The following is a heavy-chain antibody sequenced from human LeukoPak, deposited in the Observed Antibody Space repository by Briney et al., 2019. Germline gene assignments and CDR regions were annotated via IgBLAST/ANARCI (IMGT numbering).Heavy chain of an antibody. CDR2: ISSDGRNA. Sequence: GGSLRLSCSASGFAFSSSPMHWVRQAPGKTLEYVSAISSDGRNAYYADSVKGRFTMSRDNSKNTLSLQMSSLRPEDTAVYYCVPHINYSYQYWGRGTQVTVSS. D-gene: IGHD5-18*01. J-gene: IGHJ4*02. CDR3: VPHINYSYQY. CDR1: GFAFSSSP. V-gene: IGHV3-64D*06.